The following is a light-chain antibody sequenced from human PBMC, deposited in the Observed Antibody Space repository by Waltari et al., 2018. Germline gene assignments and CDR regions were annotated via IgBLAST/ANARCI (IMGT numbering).Light chain of an antibody. CDR2: DNT. CDR1: SSDIGYFG. V-gene: IGLV1-40*01. CDR3: QSYDNTGRGSVL. Sequence: LTQPPSLSAAPGHRVTISCTGSSSDIGYFGVNWYQHRPGSVPRLLSYDNTHRPSGVPDRFSASKSDTSASLDIAGLQPDDEADYYCQSYDNTGRGSVLIGGGTRVTVL. J-gene: IGLJ2*01.